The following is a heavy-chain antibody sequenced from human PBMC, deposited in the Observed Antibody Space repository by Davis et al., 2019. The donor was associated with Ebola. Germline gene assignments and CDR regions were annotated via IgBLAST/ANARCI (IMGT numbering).Heavy chain of an antibody. Sequence: GGSLRLSCKGSGYSFTNYWIGWVRQMPGKGLEWMGIIYPGDSDTRYSPSFQGQVTISADKSISTAYLQWSSLKASDTAIYYCALLPYRSSWNDGFDFWGQGTVVTVSS. V-gene: IGHV5-51*01. D-gene: IGHD2-2*01. CDR1: GYSFTNYW. J-gene: IGHJ3*01. CDR3: ALLPYRSSWNDGFDF. CDR2: IYPGDSDT.